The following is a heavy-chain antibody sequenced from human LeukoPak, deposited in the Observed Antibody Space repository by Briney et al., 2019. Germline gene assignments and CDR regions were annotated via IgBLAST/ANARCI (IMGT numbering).Heavy chain of an antibody. V-gene: IGHV4-4*07. CDR1: GGSISSYY. CDR3: ATSVAGKYYYYYYMDV. D-gene: IGHD6-19*01. Sequence: TSETLSLTCTVSGGSISSYYWSWIRQPAGKGLEWIGRIYTSGSTSYNPSLKSRVTMSVDTSKNQFSLKLSSVTAADTAVYYCATSVAGKYYYYYYMDVWGKGTTVTVSS. CDR2: IYTSGST. J-gene: IGHJ6*03.